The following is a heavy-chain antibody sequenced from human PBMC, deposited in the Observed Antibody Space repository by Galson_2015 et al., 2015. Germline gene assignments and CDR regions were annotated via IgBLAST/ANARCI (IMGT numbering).Heavy chain of an antibody. CDR3: ARVSPLRYFDS. D-gene: IGHD3-9*01. V-gene: IGHV4-31*02. J-gene: IGHJ4*02. CDR2: IYYSGST. Sequence: RQHPGTGLEWIGYIYYSGSTYYNPSLKSRVTISVDTSKNQFSLKLSSVTAADTAVYYCARVSPLRYFDSWGQGTLVTVSS.